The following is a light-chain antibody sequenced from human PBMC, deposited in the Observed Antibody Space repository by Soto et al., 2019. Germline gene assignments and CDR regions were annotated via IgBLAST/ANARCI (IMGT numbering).Light chain of an antibody. J-gene: IGLJ1*01. V-gene: IGLV3-21*02. CDR3: QVWDTSSDPYV. Sequence: SYELTQPPSVSVAPGQTARISCGGNNIGSKTVHWYQLKPGQAPVLVVYDDSDRPSGIPEQFSGSNSGNTATLTISRVEAGDEADYYCQVWDTSSDPYVFGTGTKVTVL. CDR2: DDS. CDR1: NIGSKT.